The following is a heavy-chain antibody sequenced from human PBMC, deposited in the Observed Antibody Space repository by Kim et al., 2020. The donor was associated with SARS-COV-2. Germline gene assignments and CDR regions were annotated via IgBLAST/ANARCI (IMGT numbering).Heavy chain of an antibody. CDR2: ISGSGGST. D-gene: IGHD6-13*01. CDR3: AKVRSYSSSWYLPYDAFDI. V-gene: IGHV3-23*01. CDR1: GFTFSSYA. Sequence: GGSLRLSCAASGFTFSSYAMSWVRQAPGKGLEWVSAISGSGGSTYYADSVKGRFTISRDNSKNTLYLQMNSLRAEDTAVYYCAKVRSYSSSWYLPYDAFDIWGQGTMVTVSS. J-gene: IGHJ3*02.